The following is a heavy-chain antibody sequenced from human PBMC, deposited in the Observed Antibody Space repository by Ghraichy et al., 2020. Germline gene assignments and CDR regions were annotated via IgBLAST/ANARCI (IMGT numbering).Heavy chain of an antibody. CDR1: GGSISSYY. CDR2: IYYSGST. J-gene: IGHJ6*04. CDR3: ARGYYGSGSYPPGV. V-gene: IGHV4-59*01. D-gene: IGHD3-10*01. Sequence: SETLSLTCTVSGGSISSYYWSWIRQPPGKGLEWIGYIYYSGSTNYNPSLKSRVTISVDTSKNQFSLKLSSVTAADTAVYYCARGYYGSGSYPPGVRGKGTTVTVSS.